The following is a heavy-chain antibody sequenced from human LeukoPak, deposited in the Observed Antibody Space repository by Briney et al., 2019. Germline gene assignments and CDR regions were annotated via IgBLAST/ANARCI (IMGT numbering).Heavy chain of an antibody. J-gene: IGHJ6*02. D-gene: IGHD2-15*01. V-gene: IGHV4-34*01. CDR1: GGSFSGYY. Sequence: SETLSLTCAVYGGSFSGYYWSWIRQPPGKGLEWIGETNHSGSTNYNPSLKSRVTISVDTSRNQFSLKLSSVTAADTAVYYCAPLGYCSGGSCPSHYGMDVWGQGTTVTVSS. CDR2: TNHSGST. CDR3: APLGYCSGGSCPSHYGMDV.